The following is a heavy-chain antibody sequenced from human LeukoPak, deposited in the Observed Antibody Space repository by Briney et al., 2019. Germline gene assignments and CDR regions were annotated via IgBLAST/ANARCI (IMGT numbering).Heavy chain of an antibody. Sequence: SVKVSCKASGGTFSSYAIGWVRQAPGQGLEWMGRIIPILGIANYAQKFQGRVTITADKSTSTAYMELSSLRSEDTAVYYCARLRYYYDSSGYSPPDYWGQGTLVTVSS. D-gene: IGHD3-22*01. J-gene: IGHJ4*02. CDR3: ARLRYYYDSSGYSPPDY. V-gene: IGHV1-69*04. CDR1: GGTFSSYA. CDR2: IIPILGIA.